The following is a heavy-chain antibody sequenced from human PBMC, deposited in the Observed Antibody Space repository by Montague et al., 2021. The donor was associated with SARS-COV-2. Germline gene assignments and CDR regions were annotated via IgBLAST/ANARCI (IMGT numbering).Heavy chain of an antibody. Sequence: SLRLSCAASGFTFRSYTMNWVRQSPGMGLEWVSFISSSSSSSIYYADSLKGRFTISRDNAKNLLYLQMNSLRVEATAVYYCVRGGACSGGKCNGGARDWGQGTLVTVSS. D-gene: IGHD2-15*01. CDR3: VRGGACSGGKCNGGARD. J-gene: IGHJ4*02. CDR1: GFTFRSYT. V-gene: IGHV3-21*01. CDR2: ISSSSSSSI.